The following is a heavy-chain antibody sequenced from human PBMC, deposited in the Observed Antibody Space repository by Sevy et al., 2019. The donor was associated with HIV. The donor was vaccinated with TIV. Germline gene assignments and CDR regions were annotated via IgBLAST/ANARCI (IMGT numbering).Heavy chain of an antibody. CDR3: ARHGTTGTTLDYFDY. CDR1: GYSFAKYW. CDR2: INPGDSDT. D-gene: IGHD1-1*01. V-gene: IGHV5-51*01. Sequence: GESLKISCKGSGYSFAKYWIGWVRQMPGKGLEWMGIINPGDSDTRMSSSFQGQVTISADKSISTAYLQWNNLQASDPAIYYCARHGTTGTTLDYFDYWGQGTLVTVSS. J-gene: IGHJ4*02.